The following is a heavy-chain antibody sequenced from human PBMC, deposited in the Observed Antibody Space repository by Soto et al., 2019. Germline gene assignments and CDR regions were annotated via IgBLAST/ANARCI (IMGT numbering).Heavy chain of an antibody. D-gene: IGHD2-21*02. CDR3: ARAGVTPDFFDY. J-gene: IGHJ4*02. CDR2: FEGGGSI. V-gene: IGHV3-53*02. Sequence: EVQLVETGGGLIQPGGSLRLSCAASGFSVRTNYMSWVRQAPGKGLEWVSVFEGGGSIYYAASVKGRFIISRDYAKNTGDLQMNNLRAEDTAVYYCARAGVTPDFFDYWGQGTRVTVSS. CDR1: GFSVRTNY.